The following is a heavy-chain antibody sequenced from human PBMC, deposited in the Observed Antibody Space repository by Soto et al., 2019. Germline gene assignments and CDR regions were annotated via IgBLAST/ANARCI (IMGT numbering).Heavy chain of an antibody. Sequence: PGESLKISCKGSGYSFTSYWIGWVRQMPGKGLEWMGIIYPGDSDTRYSPSFQGQVTISADKSISTAYLQWSSLKASDTAMYYCARLKDHFPENYYYYGMDVWGQGTTVTVSS. V-gene: IGHV5-51*01. CDR1: GYSFTSYW. CDR3: ARLKDHFPENYYYYGMDV. J-gene: IGHJ6*02. CDR2: IYPGDSDT.